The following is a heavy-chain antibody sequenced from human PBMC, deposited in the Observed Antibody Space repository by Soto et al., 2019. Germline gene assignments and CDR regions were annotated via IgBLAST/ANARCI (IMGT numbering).Heavy chain of an antibody. D-gene: IGHD4-17*01. Sequence: PGGSLRLSCAASGFTFSSYAMHWVRQAPGKGLEWVAVISYDGSNKYYADSVKGRFTISRDNSKNTLYLQMNSLRAEDTAVCYCARDPSTENNYYYYGMDVWGQGTTVTVSS. CDR2: ISYDGSNK. J-gene: IGHJ6*02. V-gene: IGHV3-30-3*01. CDR1: GFTFSSYA. CDR3: ARDPSTENNYYYYGMDV.